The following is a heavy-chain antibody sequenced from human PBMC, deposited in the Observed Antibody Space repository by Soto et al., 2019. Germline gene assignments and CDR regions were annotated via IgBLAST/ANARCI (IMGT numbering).Heavy chain of an antibody. D-gene: IGHD3-22*01. Sequence: QVQLVQSGAEVKKPGSSVKVSCKASGGTFSSYAISWVRQAPGQGLEWMGGIIPIFGTANYAQKFQGRVTITADESTSTAYMELSSLRSEDTAVYYCARAEDYYDSNREEDYDMDVWGQGTTVTVSS. J-gene: IGHJ6*02. CDR2: IIPIFGTA. CDR1: GGTFSSYA. V-gene: IGHV1-69*12. CDR3: ARAEDYYDSNREEDYDMDV.